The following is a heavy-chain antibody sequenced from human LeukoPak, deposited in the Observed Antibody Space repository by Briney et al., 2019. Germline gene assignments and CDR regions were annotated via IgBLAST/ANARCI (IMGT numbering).Heavy chain of an antibody. V-gene: IGHV3-7*01. D-gene: IGHD6-13*01. CDR2: IKQDGSEK. Sequence: GGSLRLSCAASGFTFSSYWMSWVRQAPGKGLEWVANIKQDGSEKYYADSVKGRFTISRDNAKNSLYLQMNSLRAEDTAVYYCARVFSSWINYFDYWGQGTLVTVSS. CDR1: GFTFSSYW. J-gene: IGHJ4*02. CDR3: ARVFSSWINYFDY.